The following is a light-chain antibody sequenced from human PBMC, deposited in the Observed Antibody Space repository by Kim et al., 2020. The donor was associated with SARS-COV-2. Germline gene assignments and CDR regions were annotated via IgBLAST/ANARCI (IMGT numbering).Light chain of an antibody. CDR2: GAS. J-gene: IGKJ1*01. CDR1: QSVSSSH. V-gene: IGKV3-20*01. Sequence: WAQGERATLPGRASQSVSSSHLAGYQQKPGQAPRLLIYGASTRATGIPDRFSGSGSGTDFTLTISRLEPEDFAVFYCQKYGSTWTFGQGTKVDIK. CDR3: QKYGSTWT.